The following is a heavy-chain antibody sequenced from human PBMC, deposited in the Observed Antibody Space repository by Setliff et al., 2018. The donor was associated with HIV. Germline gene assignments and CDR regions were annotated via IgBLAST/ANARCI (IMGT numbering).Heavy chain of an antibody. Sequence: GASVKVSCKVSGYSLTDLSIHWVRQAPGKGLEWMGGFDPEDGETVYAQKLQGRVTMTEDTSTDTAYMELSSLTSEDTAMYYCATIRAYYYDSSGQEYFQHWGHGSLVTVSS. CDR1: GYSLTDLS. D-gene: IGHD3-22*01. J-gene: IGHJ1*01. V-gene: IGHV1-24*01. CDR3: ATIRAYYYDSSGQEYFQH. CDR2: FDPEDGET.